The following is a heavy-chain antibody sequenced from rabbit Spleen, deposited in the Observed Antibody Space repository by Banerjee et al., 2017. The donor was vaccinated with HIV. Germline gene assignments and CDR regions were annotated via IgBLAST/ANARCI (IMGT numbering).Heavy chain of an antibody. CDR2: INAVTGKA. CDR3: ARDGYSSGWGVILYYFNL. J-gene: IGHJ4*01. D-gene: IGHD4-1*01. Sequence: QQQLVEYGGDLVQPEGSLTLTCKASGFSFSNKAVMCWVRQAPGKGLEWIACINAVTGKAVYASWAKGRFTFSKTSSTTVTLQMTSLTAADSATYFCARDGYSSGWGVILYYFNLWGQGTLVTVS. V-gene: IGHV1S45*01. CDR1: GFSFSNKAV.